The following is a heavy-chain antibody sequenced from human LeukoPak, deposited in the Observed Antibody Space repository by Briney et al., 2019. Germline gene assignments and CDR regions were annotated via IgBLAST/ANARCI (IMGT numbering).Heavy chain of an antibody. V-gene: IGHV4-59*01. CDR3: ARVSAAAIDP. J-gene: IGHJ5*02. CDR2: ISYSGGT. D-gene: IGHD6-13*01. CDR1: GGSISSYY. Sequence: PSETLSLTCTVSGGSISSYYWSWIRQPPGKGLECIGYISYSGGTNYNPSLKSRVTISLDTSKNQFSLSLSSVTAAATAVYYCARVSAAAIDPWGQGTLVTVSS.